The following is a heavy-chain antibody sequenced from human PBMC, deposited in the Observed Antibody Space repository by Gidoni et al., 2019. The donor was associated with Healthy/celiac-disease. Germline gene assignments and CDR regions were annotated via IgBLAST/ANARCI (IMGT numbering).Heavy chain of an antibody. CDR3: ARHVQQLGPTYYYYYGMDV. CDR2: IYYSGST. Sequence: QLQLQESGPGLVTPSETLSLTCPVSGGSISSSSYYWGWIRQPPGKGLEWIGSIYYSGSTYYNPSLKSRVTISVDTSKNQFSLKLSSVTAADTAVYYCARHVQQLGPTYYYYYGMDVWGQGTTVTVSS. CDR1: GGSISSSSYY. J-gene: IGHJ6*02. V-gene: IGHV4-39*01. D-gene: IGHD6-13*01.